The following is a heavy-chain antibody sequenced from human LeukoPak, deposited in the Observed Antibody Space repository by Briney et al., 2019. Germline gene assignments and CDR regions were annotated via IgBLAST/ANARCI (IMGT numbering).Heavy chain of an antibody. D-gene: IGHD6-19*01. J-gene: IGHJ4*02. CDR1: GFTFSSYS. CDR3: ARDLRSSSGSLGY. CDR2: ISSTGRSV. V-gene: IGHV3-21*01. Sequence: GGSLRLSCAASGFTFSSYSLNWVRQAPGKGPEWVSYISSTGRSVYYADSVKGRFTISRDNANNSLYLQMNSLRAEDTGLYHCARDLRSSSGSLGYWGQGSQVTVSS.